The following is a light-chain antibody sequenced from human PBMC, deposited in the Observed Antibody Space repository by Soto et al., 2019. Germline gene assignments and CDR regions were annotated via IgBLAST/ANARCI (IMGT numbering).Light chain of an antibody. CDR3: SSYTSGNKV. V-gene: IGLV2-14*01. CDR1: SSDVGGYNY. CDR2: EVS. Sequence: QSVLTQPASVSGSPGQSITISCTGTSSDVGGYNYVSRYQQHPGKAPKLMIYEVSNRPSGVSNRFSGSKSGNTASLTISGLQAEDEADYYCSSYTSGNKVFGGGTKLTVL. J-gene: IGLJ3*02.